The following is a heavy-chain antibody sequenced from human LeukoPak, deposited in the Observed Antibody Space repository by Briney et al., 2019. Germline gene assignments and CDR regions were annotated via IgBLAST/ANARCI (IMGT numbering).Heavy chain of an antibody. Sequence: PSETLSLTCSVSGGSISHYYWAWIRQSAGTGLEWIGRIHRDGSTTYSPSLRSRVIMSIDTSKSQFSLRLDSVSVADTAVYYCARGGSSWFAHFDLWGLGALVTVSS. D-gene: IGHD6-13*01. J-gene: IGHJ4*02. CDR1: GGSISHYY. V-gene: IGHV4-4*07. CDR3: ARGGSSWFAHFDL. CDR2: IHRDGST.